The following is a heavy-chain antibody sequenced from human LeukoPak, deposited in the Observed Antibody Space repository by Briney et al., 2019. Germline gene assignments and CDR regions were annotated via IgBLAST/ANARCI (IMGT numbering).Heavy chain of an antibody. CDR3: AKSPFVPVTTFTPYYMDV. V-gene: IGHV3-48*03. J-gene: IGHJ6*03. Sequence: GGSLRLSCAASGFTFSSYEMNWVRQAPGKGLEWVSYISSSGSTIYYADSVKGRFTISRDNSKNTLYLQMNSLRAEDTAFYYCAKSPFVPVTTFTPYYMDVWGKGTTVTISS. CDR1: GFTFSSYE. CDR2: ISSSGSTI. D-gene: IGHD5-12*01.